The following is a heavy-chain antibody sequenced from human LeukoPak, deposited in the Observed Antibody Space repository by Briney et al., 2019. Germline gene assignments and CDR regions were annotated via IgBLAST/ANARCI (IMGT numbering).Heavy chain of an antibody. CDR1: GGTFSSYT. V-gene: IGHV1-69*02. CDR3: ARGHQPPYYGMDV. CDR2: IIPILGIA. Sequence: GASVKVSCKASGGTFSSYTISWVRQAPGQGLEWMGRIIPILGIANYAQKFQGRVMITADKSTSTAYMELSSLRSGDTAVFYCARGHQPPYYGMDVWGQGTTVTVSS. J-gene: IGHJ6*02.